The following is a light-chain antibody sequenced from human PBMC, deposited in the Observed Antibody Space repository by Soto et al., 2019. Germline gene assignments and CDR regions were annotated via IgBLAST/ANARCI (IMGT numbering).Light chain of an antibody. J-gene: IGLJ1*01. CDR2: TNN. V-gene: IGLV1-44*01. CDR3: ASWDDSLNGYV. CDR1: SSNIGSDT. Sequence: QSVLSQPPSASGTPGQRFTISCSGGSSNIGSDTVNWYQHLPGTAPKLLIYTNNQRPSGVPDRFSGSKSGTSASLTISGLQSEDEAEYYCASWDDSLNGYVFGTGTKVTVL.